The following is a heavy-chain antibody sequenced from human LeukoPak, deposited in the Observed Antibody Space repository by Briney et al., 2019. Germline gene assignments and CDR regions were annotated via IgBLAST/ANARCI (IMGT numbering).Heavy chain of an antibody. V-gene: IGHV5-51*01. CDR3: ARPALYCSSTVCPPYMDV. D-gene: IGHD2-2*01. J-gene: IGHJ6*03. CDR2: IYPGDSDT. Sequence: GESLKISCQASGYTFTGDWIGWVRQMPGKGLEWMGIIYPGDSDTKYNAPLQGQVTISADKSISTAYQQWGSLKASDTATYYCARPALYCSSTVCPPYMDVWGKGTTVTVSS. CDR1: GYTFTGDW.